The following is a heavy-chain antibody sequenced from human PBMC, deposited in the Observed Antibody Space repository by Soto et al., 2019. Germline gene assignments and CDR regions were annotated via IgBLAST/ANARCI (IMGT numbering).Heavy chain of an antibody. V-gene: IGHV2-5*02. CDR2: IYWDDDQ. D-gene: IGHD4-17*01. J-gene: IGHJ4*02. Sequence: SGPTREPAQTLTLTCAFSGLSLTTTSMGVAWIRQPPGKALEWLALIYWDDDQRYSPSLKDRLTISKDTSRSRVVLTISNMNPEDTGTYFCAHAGDYDLLSFDHWGPGTLVTVSS. CDR3: AHAGDYDLLSFDH. CDR1: GLSLTTTSMG.